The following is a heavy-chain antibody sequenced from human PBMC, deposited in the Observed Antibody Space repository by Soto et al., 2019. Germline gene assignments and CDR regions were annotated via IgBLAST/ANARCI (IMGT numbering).Heavy chain of an antibody. CDR1: GDSLTSYW. Sequence: EESLKISCRGSGDSLTSYWISWVGQMPWKGLEWMGRIDPSDSYTNYSPSFQGHVTIPADKSISTAYLQWSSLKASDTAMYYCARPQTTVVTPDYYGMDVWGQGTTVTVSS. CDR2: IDPSDSYT. V-gene: IGHV5-10-1*01. CDR3: ARPQTTVVTPDYYGMDV. J-gene: IGHJ6*02. D-gene: IGHD4-17*01.